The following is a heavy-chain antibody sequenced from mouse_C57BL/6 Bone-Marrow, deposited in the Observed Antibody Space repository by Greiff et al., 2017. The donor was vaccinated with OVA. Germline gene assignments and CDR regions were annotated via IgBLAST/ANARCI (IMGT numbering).Heavy chain of an antibody. V-gene: IGHV4-1*01. J-gene: IGHJ1*03. CDR1: GVGFSRYW. CDR3: AREGPNWYFDV. CDR2: INPDSSTI. Sequence: ATGGVGFSRYWMCWVRRAPGKGLEWIGEINPDSSTIDYAPSLKDKFSISRDNAKNTLYLQMSKVRSEDTALNYCAREGPNWYFDVWGKGTTVTVSS.